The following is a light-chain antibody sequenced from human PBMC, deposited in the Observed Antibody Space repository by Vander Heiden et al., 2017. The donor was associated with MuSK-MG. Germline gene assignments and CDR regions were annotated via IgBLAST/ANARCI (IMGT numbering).Light chain of an antibody. V-gene: IGKV1-39*01. CDR2: GAS. CDR1: QNIDNH. CDR3: QQSFGMPFI. Sequence: DIQMTQSPSPLSASVGARVTITCRSSQNIDNHLYWFQQKPGRAPKLLIYGASTLESGVPSRFSGSASGTDFTLTINRLKPDDFATYYCQQSFGMPFIFGPGT. J-gene: IGKJ3*01.